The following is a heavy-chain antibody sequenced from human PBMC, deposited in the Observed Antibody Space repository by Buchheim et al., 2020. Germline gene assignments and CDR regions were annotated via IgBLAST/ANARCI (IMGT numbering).Heavy chain of an antibody. CDR2: INHSGST. J-gene: IGHJ4*02. Sequence: QVQLQQWGAGLLKPSETLSLTCAVYGGSFSGYYWSWIRQPPGKGLEWIGEINHSGSTNYNPSFKSRVTISVDTSKNQFSLKLSSVTAADTAVYYCARFLRDDSSGYPLTGEYYFDYWGQGTL. CDR1: GGSFSGYY. V-gene: IGHV4-34*01. CDR3: ARFLRDDSSGYPLTGEYYFDY. D-gene: IGHD3-22*01.